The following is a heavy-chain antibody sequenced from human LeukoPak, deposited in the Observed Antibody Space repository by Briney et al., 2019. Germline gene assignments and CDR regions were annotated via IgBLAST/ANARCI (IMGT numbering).Heavy chain of an antibody. D-gene: IGHD3-16*01. CDR2: ISDRSTNI. CDR3: VTDWPVW. J-gene: IGHJ4*02. Sequence: GGSLRLSCAVSGFSLSAFGMHWARQAPEKGLEWVSYISDRSTNIYYADSVKARFTISRDNAKNSLFLQMNSLRAEDTAVYFCVTDWPVWWGQGTLVTVSS. CDR1: GFSLSAFG. V-gene: IGHV3-48*01.